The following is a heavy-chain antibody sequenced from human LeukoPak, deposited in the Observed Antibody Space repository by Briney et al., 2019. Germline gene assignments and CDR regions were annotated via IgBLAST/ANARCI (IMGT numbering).Heavy chain of an antibody. D-gene: IGHD3-10*01. V-gene: IGHV1-69*01. Sequence: GGSLRLSCAASGFTVSSNYMSWVRQAPGQGLEWMGGIIPIFGTANYAQKFQGRVTITADESTSTAYMELSSLRSEDTAVYYCARDLGSGAFDIWGQGTMVTVSS. J-gene: IGHJ3*02. CDR3: ARDLGSGAFDI. CDR1: GFTVSSNY. CDR2: IIPIFGTA.